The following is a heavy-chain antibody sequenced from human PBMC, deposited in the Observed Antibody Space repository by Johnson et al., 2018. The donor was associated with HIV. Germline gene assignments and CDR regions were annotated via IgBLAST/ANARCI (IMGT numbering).Heavy chain of an antibody. CDR1: GFTVSSNY. Sequence: VQLVESGGGLVQPGGSLRLSCAASGFTVSSNYMNWVRQAPGKGLEWVSVIYATNNTYYADSVKGRFTISRDNSKNTLYLQMNSLRAEDTAVYYCAKDRRTYSSSADAFDIWGQGTMVTVSS. CDR2: IYATNNT. V-gene: IGHV3-66*02. J-gene: IGHJ3*02. D-gene: IGHD6-6*01. CDR3: AKDRRTYSSSADAFDI.